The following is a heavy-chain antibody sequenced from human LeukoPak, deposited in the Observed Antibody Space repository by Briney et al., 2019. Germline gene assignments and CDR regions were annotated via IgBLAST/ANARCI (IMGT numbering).Heavy chain of an antibody. J-gene: IGHJ5*02. CDR3: ARTQYYYDSSGYSS. D-gene: IGHD3-22*01. CDR2: IYYSGST. Sequence: KPSETLSLTCTVSGGSISSSRYYWGWIRQPPGKGLEWIGSIYYSGSTYYNPSLKSRVTISVDTSKNQFSLKLSSVTAADTAVYYCARTQYYYDSSGYSSWGQGTLVTVSS. CDR1: GGSISSSRYY. V-gene: IGHV4-39*01.